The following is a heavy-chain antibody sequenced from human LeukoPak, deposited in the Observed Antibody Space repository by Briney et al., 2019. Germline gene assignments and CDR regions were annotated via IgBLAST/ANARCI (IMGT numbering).Heavy chain of an antibody. V-gene: IGHV3-49*04. CDR2: IRSKAFGETA. D-gene: IGHD7-27*01. Sequence: GGSLRLSCTVSGFTFGDYAINWVRQAPGKGLEWVGFIRSKAFGETAEYAASVKGRFTISRDDSKSIAYLQMNSLKTEDTAVYYCTRDRGSSTLGDYWGQGTLVTVTS. CDR3: TRDRGSSTLGDY. J-gene: IGHJ4*02. CDR1: GFTFGDYA.